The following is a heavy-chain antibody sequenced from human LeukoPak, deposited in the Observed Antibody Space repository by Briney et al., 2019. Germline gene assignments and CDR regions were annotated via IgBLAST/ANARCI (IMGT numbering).Heavy chain of an antibody. D-gene: IGHD2-2*01. CDR2: IYYSGST. CDR1: GGSISSSSYY. Sequence: SETLSLTCTVSGGSISSSSYYWGWIRQPPGKGLEWIGSIYYSGSTYYNPSLKSRVTISVDTSKNQFSLKLSSVTAADTAVYYCARNRGYCSSTSCYVGYWYFDLWGRGTLVTVSS. V-gene: IGHV4-39*07. J-gene: IGHJ2*01. CDR3: ARNRGYCSSTSCYVGYWYFDL.